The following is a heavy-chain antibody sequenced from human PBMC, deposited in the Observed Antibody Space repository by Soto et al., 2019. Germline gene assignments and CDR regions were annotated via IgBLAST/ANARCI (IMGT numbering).Heavy chain of an antibody. CDR3: ARDKGSGSRLDY. J-gene: IGHJ4*02. CDR2: ISAYNGNT. Sequence: QVQLVQSGAEVKKPGASVKVSCKASGYTFTSYGISWVRQAPGQGLEWMGWISAYNGNTNYAQKRQGRXXMXTXXSTSTAYMELRSLRSDDTAVYYCARDKGSGSRLDYWGQGTLVTVSS. CDR1: GYTFTSYG. V-gene: IGHV1-18*01. D-gene: IGHD3-22*01.